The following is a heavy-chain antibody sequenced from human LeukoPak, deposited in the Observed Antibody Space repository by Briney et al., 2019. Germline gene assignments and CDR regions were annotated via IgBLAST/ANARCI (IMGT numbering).Heavy chain of an antibody. CDR3: ARQQGSYFPFDY. Sequence: GESLKISCKGSGYSFTSYWISWAHQMPGKVEEWMGRIDPSDSYTNYSPSFQGHVTISADKSISTAYLQWSSLKASDTAMYYCARQQGSYFPFDYWGQGTLVTVSS. V-gene: IGHV5-10-1*01. CDR2: IDPSDSYT. CDR1: GYSFTSYW. D-gene: IGHD1-26*01. J-gene: IGHJ4*02.